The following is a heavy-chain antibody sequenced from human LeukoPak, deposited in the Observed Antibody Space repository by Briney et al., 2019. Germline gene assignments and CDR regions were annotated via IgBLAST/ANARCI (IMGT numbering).Heavy chain of an antibody. CDR1: GFTVSSYA. V-gene: IGHV3-30-3*01. D-gene: IGHD1-26*01. Sequence: GGSLRLSCAASGFTVSSYAMNWVRQARGKGLEWVAVMSSDGSKKYYADSVKGRFTISRDNSKNTLYLQMNSLRAEDTAVYYCAKNEAYSGTPPDDWGQGTLVTVSS. CDR2: MSSDGSKK. J-gene: IGHJ4*02. CDR3: AKNEAYSGTPPDD.